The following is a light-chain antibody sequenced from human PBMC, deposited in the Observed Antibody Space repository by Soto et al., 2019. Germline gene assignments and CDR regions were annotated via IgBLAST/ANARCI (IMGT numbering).Light chain of an antibody. CDR1: SSDVGAYNS. CDR3: CSSAPESTYV. J-gene: IGLJ1*01. CDR2: KGT. Sequence: QSALAQPASVSGSPRQSVTISCTGTSSDVGAYNSVSWYQQHPDKAPQLMIYKGTQRPSGVSNRFSGSTSGNAASLTISGLQAGDEADYFCCSSAPESTYVFGTGTKVTVL. V-gene: IGLV2-23*01.